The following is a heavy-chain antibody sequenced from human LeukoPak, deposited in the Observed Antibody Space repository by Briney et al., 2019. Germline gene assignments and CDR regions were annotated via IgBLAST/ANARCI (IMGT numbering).Heavy chain of an antibody. J-gene: IGHJ4*02. CDR3: ARHSRWLGLDIDY. Sequence: KPSETLSLTCTVSGGSISSSSYYWGWIRQPPGKGLEWIGSIYYSGSTYYNPSLKSRVTISVDTSKNQFSLKLSSVTAADTAVYYCARHSRWLGLDIDYWGQGTLVTVSS. CDR1: GGSISSSSYY. D-gene: IGHD6-19*01. CDR2: IYYSGST. V-gene: IGHV4-39*01.